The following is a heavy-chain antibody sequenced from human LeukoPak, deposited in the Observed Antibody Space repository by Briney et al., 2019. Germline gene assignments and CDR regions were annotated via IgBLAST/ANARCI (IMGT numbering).Heavy chain of an antibody. CDR3: AREVRRSGDTRADY. Sequence: SETLSLTCTVSGGSISSYYWGWIRQPPGKGLEWIGSIYYSGSTYYNPSLKSRVTISVDTSKNQFSLKLSSVTAADTAVYYCAREVRRSGDTRADYWGQGTLVTVSS. D-gene: IGHD3-3*01. CDR1: GGSISSYY. V-gene: IGHV4-39*07. J-gene: IGHJ4*02. CDR2: IYYSGST.